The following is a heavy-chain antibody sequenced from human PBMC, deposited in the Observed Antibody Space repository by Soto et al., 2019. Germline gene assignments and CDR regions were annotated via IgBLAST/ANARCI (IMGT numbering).Heavy chain of an antibody. J-gene: IGHJ4*02. CDR3: ARDSGLGVVVVTAPFDY. CDR2: VSNDGSHT. V-gene: IGHV3-30-3*01. D-gene: IGHD2-21*02. Sequence: QVPLVESGGGVVQPGRSLRLSCAASAFSFNAYAMHWVRQPPGQGLEWVALVSNDGSHTFYADSVKGRFTISKDNPTNTLYLHMNSLTAEDTAVYYCARDSGLGVVVVTAPFDYWGQGTLVTVSS. CDR1: AFSFNAYA.